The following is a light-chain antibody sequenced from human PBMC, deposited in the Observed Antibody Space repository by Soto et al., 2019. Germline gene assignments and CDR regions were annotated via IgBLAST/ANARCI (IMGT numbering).Light chain of an antibody. CDR2: DVN. J-gene: IGLJ2*01. CDR1: SSDVGGYNY. Sequence: QSALTQPRSVSGSPGQSVTISCTGTSSDVGGYNYVSWYQQHPGKAPKLIIYDVNKRPSGVPDRFSGSKSGNTASLTISGIQSEDEADYYCCSYAGSYTFDFGGGTKLTVL. CDR3: CSYAGSYTFD. V-gene: IGLV2-11*01.